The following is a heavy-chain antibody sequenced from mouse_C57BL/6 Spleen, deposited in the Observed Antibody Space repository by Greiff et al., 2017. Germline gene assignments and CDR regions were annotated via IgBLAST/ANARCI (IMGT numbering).Heavy chain of an antibody. V-gene: IGHV1-59*01. CDR1: GYTFTSYW. CDR2: IDPSDSYT. Sequence: VQLQQPGAELVRPGTSVKLSCKASGYTFTSYWMHWVKQRPGQGLEWIGVIDPSDSYTNYNQKFKGKATLTVDTSSSTAYMQLSSLTSEDSAVYYCARSRYSNYVGAYWGQGTLVTVSA. J-gene: IGHJ3*01. D-gene: IGHD2-5*01. CDR3: ARSRYSNYVGAY.